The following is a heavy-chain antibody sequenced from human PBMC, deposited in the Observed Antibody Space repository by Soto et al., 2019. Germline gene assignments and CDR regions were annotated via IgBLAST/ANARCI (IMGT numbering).Heavy chain of an antibody. CDR3: ARPTPLRAWGGAFDL. Sequence: VQLVQCGAEVKKPGASVKVSCKASGYTFTSYDINWVRQATGQGLEWMGWMNPNSGNTGYAQKFQGRLTLTRNTYISTAYMELSSLRSEDTAVYYCARPTPLRAWGGAFDLWGEGTMVTFSS. D-gene: IGHD3-10*01. J-gene: IGHJ3*01. CDR1: GYTFTSYD. V-gene: IGHV1-8*01. CDR2: MNPNSGNT.